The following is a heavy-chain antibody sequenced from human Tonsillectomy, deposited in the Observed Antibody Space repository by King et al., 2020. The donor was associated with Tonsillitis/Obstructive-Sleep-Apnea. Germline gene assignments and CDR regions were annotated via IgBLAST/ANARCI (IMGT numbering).Heavy chain of an antibody. Sequence: QLVQSGVEVKKPGESLRISCKGSGYSFTSYWISWVRQMPGKGLEWMGRIDPSDSYTNYSPSFQGHVTISADKSISTAYLQWSSLKASDTAMYYCARHCVERYCSSTSPDYWGQGTLVTVSS. D-gene: IGHD2-2*01. V-gene: IGHV5-10-1*01. J-gene: IGHJ4*02. CDR1: GYSFTSYW. CDR2: IDPSDSYT. CDR3: ARHCVERYCSSTSPDY.